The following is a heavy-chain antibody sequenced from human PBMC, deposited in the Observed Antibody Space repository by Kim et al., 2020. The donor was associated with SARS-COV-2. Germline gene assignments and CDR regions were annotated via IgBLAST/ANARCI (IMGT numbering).Heavy chain of an antibody. J-gene: IGHJ6*02. CDR3: AKGYDFSVFGGMDV. D-gene: IGHD3-3*01. CDR2: ISYDGSNK. Sequence: GGSLRLSCAASGFTFSSYGMHWVRQAPGKGLEWVAVISYDGSNKYYADSVKGRFTISRDNSKNTLYLQMNSLRAEDTAVYYCAKGYDFSVFGGMDVWGQGTTVTVSS. CDR1: GFTFSSYG. V-gene: IGHV3-30*18.